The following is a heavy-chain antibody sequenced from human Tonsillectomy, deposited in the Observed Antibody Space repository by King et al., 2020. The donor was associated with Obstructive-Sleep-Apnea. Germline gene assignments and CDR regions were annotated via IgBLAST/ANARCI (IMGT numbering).Heavy chain of an antibody. V-gene: IGHV4-39*07. CDR3: ARGRYYYDSSGYYHHDAFDI. Sequence: QLQESGPGLVKPSETLSLTCTVSGGSISSGSYYWGWIRQPPGKGLEWIGSIYYSGSTYYNPSLKSRVTIPVDTSKNQFSLKLSSVTAADTAVYYCARGRYYYDSSGYYHHDAFDIWGQGTMVTVSS. CDR1: GGSISSGSYY. D-gene: IGHD3-22*01. J-gene: IGHJ3*02. CDR2: IYYSGST.